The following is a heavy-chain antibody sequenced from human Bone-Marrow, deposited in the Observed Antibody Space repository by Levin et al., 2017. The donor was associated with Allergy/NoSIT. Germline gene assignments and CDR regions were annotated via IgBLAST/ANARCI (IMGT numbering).Heavy chain of an antibody. Sequence: LSQTLSLTCAVSGGSISSGGYSWSWIRQPPGKGLEWIGYIYHSGSTYYNPSLKSRVTISVDRSKNQFSLKLSSVTAADTAVYYCARGRWGYGDHGAGFDYWGQGTLVTVSS. CDR3: ARGRWGYGDHGAGFDY. J-gene: IGHJ4*02. CDR2: IYHSGST. D-gene: IGHD4-17*01. V-gene: IGHV4-30-2*01. CDR1: GGSISSGGYS.